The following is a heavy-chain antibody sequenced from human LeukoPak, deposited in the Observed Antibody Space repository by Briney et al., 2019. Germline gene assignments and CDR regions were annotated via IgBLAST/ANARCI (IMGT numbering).Heavy chain of an antibody. Sequence: SETLSLTCAVYDESFSDFYLNWIRQPPGKGLEWIGEINHSGSTNYNPSLKSRVTISVDTSKNQFSLKLSSVTAADTAVYYCARGLADYYYYGMDVWGQGTTVTVSS. D-gene: IGHD2-15*01. CDR3: ARGLADYYYYGMDV. J-gene: IGHJ6*02. CDR1: DESFSDFY. V-gene: IGHV4-34*01. CDR2: INHSGST.